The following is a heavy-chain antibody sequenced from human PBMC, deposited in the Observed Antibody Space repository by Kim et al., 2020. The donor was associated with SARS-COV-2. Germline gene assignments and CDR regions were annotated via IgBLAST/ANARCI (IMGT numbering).Heavy chain of an antibody. V-gene: IGHV3-30*18. CDR1: GFTFSNYG. Sequence: GGSLRLSCAASGFTFSNYGMHWVRQAPGKGLEWVAVLSYHGSNNKYYADSVKGRFTISRDNSKNTLYLQMNSLRAEDTAVYYCAKAGVGYGSGSYEGFDYWGQGTLVTVSS. J-gene: IGHJ4*02. CDR2: LSYHGSNNK. D-gene: IGHD3-10*01. CDR3: AKAGVGYGSGSYEGFDY.